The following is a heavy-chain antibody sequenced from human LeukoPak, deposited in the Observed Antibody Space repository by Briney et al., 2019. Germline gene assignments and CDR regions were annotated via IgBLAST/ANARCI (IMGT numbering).Heavy chain of an antibody. CDR2: ISGSGDST. J-gene: IGHJ4*02. CDR1: GFTFSNYA. V-gene: IGHV3-23*01. D-gene: IGHD5-12*01. Sequence: PGGSLRLSCAASGFTFSNYAMSWVRQAPGEGLEWVSVISGSGDSTFYADSVKGRFTISRDNSKNTLYLQMNILRAEDTAVYYCTKTKYSGPGGFDYWGQGSLVTVSS. CDR3: TKTKYSGPGGFDY.